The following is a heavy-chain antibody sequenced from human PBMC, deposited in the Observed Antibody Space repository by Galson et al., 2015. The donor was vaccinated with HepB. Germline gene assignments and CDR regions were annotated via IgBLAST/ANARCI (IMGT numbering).Heavy chain of an antibody. CDR1: GFTFSSYG. V-gene: IGHV3-30*18. J-gene: IGHJ6*02. CDR3: AKVDTAMVRVYYYGMDV. Sequence: SLRLSCAASGFTFSSYGMHWVRQAPGKGLEWVAVISYDGSNKYYADSVKGRFTISGDNSKNTLYLQMNSLRAEDTAVYYCAKVDTAMVRVYYYGMDVWGQGTTVTVSS. CDR2: ISYDGSNK. D-gene: IGHD5-18*01.